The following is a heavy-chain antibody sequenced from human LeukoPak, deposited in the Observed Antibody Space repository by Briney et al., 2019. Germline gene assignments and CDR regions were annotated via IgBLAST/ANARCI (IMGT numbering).Heavy chain of an antibody. CDR1: GYSISSGYY. Sequence: SETLSLTCAVSGYSISSGYYWGWIQQPPGKGLEWIGSISHSGSTYYSPSLRSRVTISLDTSKNRFSLKLSSVTAADTAVYYCARDHSNTGGDYWGQGTLVTVSS. V-gene: IGHV4-38-2*02. D-gene: IGHD6-13*01. CDR2: ISHSGST. J-gene: IGHJ4*02. CDR3: ARDHSNTGGDY.